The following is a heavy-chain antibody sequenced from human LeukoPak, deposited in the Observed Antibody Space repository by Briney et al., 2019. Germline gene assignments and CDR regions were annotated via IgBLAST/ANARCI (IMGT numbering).Heavy chain of an antibody. Sequence: SETLSLTCTVSGGSISTYYRSWIRQPPGEGLEWIGYIYSSGTTIYNPSLKSRVTMSEDTSKNQLSLRLSSVTAADTAVYYCARWFCISNTCYHMDVWGKGTTVTVSS. CDR3: ARWFCISNTCYHMDV. CDR1: GGSISTYY. V-gene: IGHV4-59*01. J-gene: IGHJ6*03. CDR2: IYSSGTT. D-gene: IGHD2-2*01.